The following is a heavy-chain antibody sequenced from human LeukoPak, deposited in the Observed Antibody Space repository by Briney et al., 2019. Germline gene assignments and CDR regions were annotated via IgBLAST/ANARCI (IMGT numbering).Heavy chain of an antibody. CDR2: IYYSGST. CDR1: GGSISSYY. J-gene: IGHJ4*02. CDR3: ARSPLEGYDFWSGYLYYFDY. D-gene: IGHD3-3*01. V-gene: IGHV4-59*01. Sequence: SETLSLTCTVSGGSISSYYWSWIRQPPGKGLEWIGYIYYSGSTNYNPSLKSRVTISVDTSKNQFSLKLSSVTAADTAVYYCARSPLEGYDFWSGYLYYFDYWGRGTLVTVSS.